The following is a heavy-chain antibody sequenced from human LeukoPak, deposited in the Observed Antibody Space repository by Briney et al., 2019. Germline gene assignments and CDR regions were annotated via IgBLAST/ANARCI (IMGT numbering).Heavy chain of an antibody. CDR3: ARDYRSTIGGEYGMDV. CDR2: INHSGST. D-gene: IGHD3-16*01. J-gene: IGHJ6*02. Sequence: LETLSLTCAVYGGSFSGYYWSWIRQPQPPGKGLEWIGEINHSGSTKYSPSLKSRVTISVDTSKNQFSLKLSSVTAADTAVYYCARDYRSTIGGEYGMDVWGQGTTVTVSS. CDR1: GGSFSGYY. V-gene: IGHV4-34*01.